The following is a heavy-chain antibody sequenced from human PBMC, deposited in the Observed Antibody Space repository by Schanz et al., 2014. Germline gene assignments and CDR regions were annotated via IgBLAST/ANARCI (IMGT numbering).Heavy chain of an antibody. CDR2: INPSVGNT. J-gene: IGHJ3*02. CDR3: ARGPSTGAFDI. V-gene: IGHV1-46*03. Sequence: QVQLVQSGGEVKKPGASVRVSCKASGYTFTSYYIHWFRQAPGQGLEWMGLINPSVGNTNYAQKCRGRVTMTRDTSTSTVYMELSSLRSEDTAVYFCARGPSTGAFDIWGQGTMVTVSS. CDR1: GYTFTSYY.